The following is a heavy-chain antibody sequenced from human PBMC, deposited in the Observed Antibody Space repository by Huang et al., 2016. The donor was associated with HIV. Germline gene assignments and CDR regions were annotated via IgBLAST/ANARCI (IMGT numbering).Heavy chain of an antibody. V-gene: IGHV3-23*01. J-gene: IGHJ4*02. CDR1: GFLFSDLV. CDR3: AKQDDGYCSGDSCYSGYFAS. Sequence: EVLLLDSGGRLVQPGKALRLSCAVSGFLFSDLVMGWVRQGPGKGLEGVSAISGRSFTTDYADSGKGRFSISRDNSKKMMYLQMDNLRAEDTALYYCAKQDDGYCSGDSCYSGYFASWGRGTLVTVSS. CDR2: ISGRSFTT. D-gene: IGHD2-15*01.